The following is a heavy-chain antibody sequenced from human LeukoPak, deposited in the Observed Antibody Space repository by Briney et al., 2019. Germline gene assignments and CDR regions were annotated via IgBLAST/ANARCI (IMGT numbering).Heavy chain of an antibody. CDR1: GGSFSGYY. D-gene: IGHD1-14*01. V-gene: IGHV4-34*01. CDR3: ARGRYESTRLSAYYYYYMDV. J-gene: IGHJ6*03. CDR2: INHSGST. Sequence: SETLSLTCAVYGGSFSGYYWSWIRQPPGKGLEWIGEINHSGSTNYNPSLESRVTISVDTSKNQFSLKLSSVTAADTAVYYCARGRYESTRLSAYYYYYMDVWGKGTTVTVSS.